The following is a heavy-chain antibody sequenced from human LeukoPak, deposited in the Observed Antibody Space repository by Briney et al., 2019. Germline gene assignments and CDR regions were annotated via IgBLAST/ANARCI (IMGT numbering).Heavy chain of an antibody. J-gene: IGHJ6*02. V-gene: IGHV3-23*01. CDR2: ISGSGGST. Sequence: GGSLRLSCAASGFTFSSYAMSWVRQAPGKGLEWVSAISGSGGSTYYADSVKGRFTISGDNSKNTLYLQMNSLRAEDTAVYYCAREDGSGSYPGYYYGMDVWGQGTTVTVSS. D-gene: IGHD3-10*01. CDR1: GFTFSSYA. CDR3: AREDGSGSYPGYYYGMDV.